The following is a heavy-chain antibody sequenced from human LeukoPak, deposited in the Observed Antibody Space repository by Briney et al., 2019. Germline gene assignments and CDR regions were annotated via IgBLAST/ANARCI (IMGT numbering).Heavy chain of an antibody. J-gene: IGHJ4*02. V-gene: IGHV4-4*07. CDR1: GGSISSYY. D-gene: IGHD3-22*01. CDR3: ARRSVYYDSSGYYYYYFDY. CDR2: IYTSGST. Sequence: SETLSLTCTVSGGSISSYYWSWIRQPAGKGLEWIGRIYTSGSTNYNPSLKSRVTMSVDTSKNQFSLKLSSVTAADTAVYYCARRSVYYDSSGYYYYYFDYWGQGTLVTVSS.